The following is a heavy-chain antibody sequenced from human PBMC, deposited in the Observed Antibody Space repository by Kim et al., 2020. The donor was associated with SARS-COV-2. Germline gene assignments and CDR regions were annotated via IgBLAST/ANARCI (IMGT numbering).Heavy chain of an antibody. CDR2: ISGRGDTT. V-gene: IGHV3-23*01. CDR3: AKARLGRAVTGWGSELDS. J-gene: IGHJ4*02. CDR1: GFTMNYG. Sequence: GGSRRLSCVASGFTMNYGMAWVRRAPGKGLEWVSGISGRGDTTYYADSVKGRFSISRENYKTTTIYLQMNNLRVEDTALYFCAKARLGRAVTGWGSELDSWRQGTLVTVSS. D-gene: IGHD2-21*01.